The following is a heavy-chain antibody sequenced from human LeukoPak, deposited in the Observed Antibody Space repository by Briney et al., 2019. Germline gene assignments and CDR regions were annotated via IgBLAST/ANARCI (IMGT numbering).Heavy chain of an antibody. Sequence: GGSLRLSCAASGLTFSSFWMNWVRQAPGKGLKWVANIKRDGSEKYYVDSVKGRFTISRDNAKNSLYLQMNSLRAEDTAVYYCALGYCSSTSCSGGGQGTLVTVSS. CDR1: GLTFSSFW. CDR3: ALGYCSSTSCSG. V-gene: IGHV3-7*01. J-gene: IGHJ4*02. D-gene: IGHD2-2*01. CDR2: IKRDGSEK.